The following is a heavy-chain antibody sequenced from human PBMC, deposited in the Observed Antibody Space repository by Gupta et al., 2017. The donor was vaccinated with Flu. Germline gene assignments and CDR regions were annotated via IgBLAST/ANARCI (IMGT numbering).Heavy chain of an antibody. J-gene: IGHJ4*02. CDR1: GITFSSYA. V-gene: IGHV3-23*01. CDR3: ARHGSARYYFDY. Sequence: EVQLLESGGGLVQPGGSLRLSCAASGITFSSYAMSWVRQAPGKGLEWVSTISGSGGNTYYADSVKGRFTISRDDSKNTLYLQMNGLRAEDTAIYYCARHGSARYYFDYWGQGTLVTVSS. CDR2: ISGSGGNT.